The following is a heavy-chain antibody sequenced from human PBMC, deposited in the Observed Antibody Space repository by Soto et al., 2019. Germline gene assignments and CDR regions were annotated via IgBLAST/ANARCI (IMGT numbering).Heavy chain of an antibody. CDR2: IYPSDSRT. Sequence: GESLKISCKGSGYSFAGYWITWVRQKPGKGLEWMGIIYPSDSRTYYSPSFQGQVTISADKSISTAYLQWTSLKASDTAIYYCSKFKYSTSVRYLQHWGQGTPVTVSS. J-gene: IGHJ1*01. CDR3: SKFKYSTSVRYLQH. CDR1: GYSFAGYW. V-gene: IGHV5-51*01. D-gene: IGHD6-6*01.